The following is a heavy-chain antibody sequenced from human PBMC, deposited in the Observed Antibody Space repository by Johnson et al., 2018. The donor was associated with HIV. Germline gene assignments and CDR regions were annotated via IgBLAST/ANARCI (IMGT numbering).Heavy chain of an antibody. V-gene: IGHV3-11*04. CDR1: GFTFSDHY. CDR3: VRRDSSELGDAFDI. J-gene: IGHJ3*02. D-gene: IGHD6-6*01. Sequence: QVQLVESGGGLVKPGGSLRLSCVGSGFTFSDHYMSWVRQAPGKGLAWVSFISSSGSTIYYSDSVKGRFTISRDNAKNSLYLQMNSLRAEDTAVYFCVRRDSSELGDAFDIWGQGTMVTVSS. CDR2: ISSSGSTI.